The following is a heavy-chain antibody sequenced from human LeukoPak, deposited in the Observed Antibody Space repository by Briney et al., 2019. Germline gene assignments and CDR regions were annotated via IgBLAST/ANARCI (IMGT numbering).Heavy chain of an antibody. CDR3: ARGGSSPFDY. CDR2: IYYSGST. D-gene: IGHD6-6*01. CDR1: GGSISSYY. J-gene: IGHJ4*02. Sequence: RASETLSLTCTVSGGSISSYYWSWIRQPPGKGLEWIGYIYYSGSTNYIPSLKSRVTISVDTSKNQFSLKLSSVTAADTAVYYCARGGSSPFDYWGQGTLVTVSS. V-gene: IGHV4-59*01.